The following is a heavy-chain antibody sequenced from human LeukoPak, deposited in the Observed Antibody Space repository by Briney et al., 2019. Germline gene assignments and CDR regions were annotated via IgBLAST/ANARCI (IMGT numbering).Heavy chain of an antibody. V-gene: IGHV1-46*01. D-gene: IGHD5-24*01. CDR2: INPGGDNT. Sequence: ASVKVSCKASGYTFTNYHIHWVRQASGQGLEWMGLINPGGDNTDYAQNFQGRVTMTRDTSTSTVYMGLSSLRSEDTAVYYCARIRDGYNDAYDIWGQGTMVTVSS. CDR1: GYTFTNYH. J-gene: IGHJ3*02. CDR3: ARIRDGYNDAYDI.